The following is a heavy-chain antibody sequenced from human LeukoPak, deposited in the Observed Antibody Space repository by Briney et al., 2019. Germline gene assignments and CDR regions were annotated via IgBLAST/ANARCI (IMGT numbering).Heavy chain of an antibody. CDR1: GGSISTYY. V-gene: IGHV4-59*12. J-gene: IGHJ4*02. D-gene: IGHD3-10*01. CDR3: ARGGLLLWFGELLKGHFDY. CDR2: IYHSGST. Sequence: PSETLSLTCTVSGGSISTYYWSWIRKPPGKGLEWIGEIYHSGSTNYNPSLKSRVTISVDKSKNQFSLKLSSVTAADTAVYYCARGGLLLWFGELLKGHFDYWGQGTLVTVSS.